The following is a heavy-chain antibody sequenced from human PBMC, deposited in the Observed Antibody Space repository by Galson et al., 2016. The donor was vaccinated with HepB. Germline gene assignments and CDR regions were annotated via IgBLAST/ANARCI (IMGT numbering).Heavy chain of an antibody. V-gene: IGHV4-4*02. J-gene: IGHJ5*02. CDR2: IYHTATT. Sequence: SETLSLTCAVSGGSISADNWWTWVRQAPGKGLEWLGEIYHTATTHNNPALMSRVTMSVDKSRNQFSLNLTSVTAADTAVYYCARAAVVPGARMLFDPWGQGTLVTVSS. D-gene: IGHD2-2*01. CDR3: ARAAVVPGARMLFDP. CDR1: GGSISADNW.